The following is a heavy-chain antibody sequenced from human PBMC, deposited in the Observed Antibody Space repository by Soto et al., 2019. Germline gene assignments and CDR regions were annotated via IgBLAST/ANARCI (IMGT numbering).Heavy chain of an antibody. J-gene: IGHJ6*02. D-gene: IGHD3-10*01. V-gene: IGHV3-30-3*01. Sequence: GGSLRLSCAASGFTFSSYAMHWVRQAPGKGLEWVAVISYDGSNKYYADSVKGRFTISRDNSKNTLYLQMNSLRAEDTAVYYCARDMEAGFGELLFYYGMDVWGQGTTVTVSS. CDR1: GFTFSSYA. CDR3: ARDMEAGFGELLFYYGMDV. CDR2: ISYDGSNK.